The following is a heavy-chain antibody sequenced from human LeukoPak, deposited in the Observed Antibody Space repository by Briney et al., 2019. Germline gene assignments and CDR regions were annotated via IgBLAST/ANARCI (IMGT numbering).Heavy chain of an antibody. V-gene: IGHV4-59*08. J-gene: IGHJ6*02. CDR2: IYYSGST. CDR1: GGSISSYY. CDR3: AGSPKLLGYGMDV. Sequence: SQILSLTCTVSGGSISSYYWSWIRQPPGKGLEWIGYIYYSGSTNYNPSLKSRVTISVDTSKNQFSLKLSSVTAADTAVYYCAGSPKLLGYGMDVWAKGPRSPSP. D-gene: IGHD2-15*01.